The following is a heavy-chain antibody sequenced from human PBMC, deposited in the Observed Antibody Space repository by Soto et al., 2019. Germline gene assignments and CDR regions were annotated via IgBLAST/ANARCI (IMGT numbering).Heavy chain of an antibody. CDR2: IYPDDSDT. Sequence: GESLKISCQGSGYAFSSYWIAWVRQMPGKGLEWMGIIYPDDSDTRYSPSFQGQVTISVDKSITTAYLQWSSLKASDTAMYYCARGYCTATICDPWFDPWGQGTLVTVS. J-gene: IGHJ5*02. CDR3: ARGYCTATICDPWFDP. CDR1: GYAFSSYW. V-gene: IGHV5-51*01. D-gene: IGHD2-8*02.